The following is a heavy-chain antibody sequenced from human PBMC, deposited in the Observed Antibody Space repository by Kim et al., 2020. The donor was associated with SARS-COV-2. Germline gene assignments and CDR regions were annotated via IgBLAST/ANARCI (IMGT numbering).Heavy chain of an antibody. V-gene: IGHV3-11*01. CDR2: ISSSGSTI. J-gene: IGHJ4*02. CDR1: GFTFSDYY. D-gene: IGHD6-13*01. CDR3: ARTGPPWSIAAEEDY. Sequence: GGSLRLSCAASGFTFSDYYMSWIRQAPGKGLEWVSYISSSGSTIYYADSVKGRFTISRDNAKNSLYLQMNSLRAEDTAVYYCARTGPPWSIAAEEDYWGQGTLVTVSS.